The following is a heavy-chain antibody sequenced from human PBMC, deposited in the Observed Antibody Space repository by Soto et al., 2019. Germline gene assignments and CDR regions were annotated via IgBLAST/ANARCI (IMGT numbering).Heavy chain of an antibody. J-gene: IGHJ6*02. CDR3: ERIWGDYYYYYGMDV. V-gene: IGHV4-39*01. Sequence: SETLSLTCTVSGGSISSSSYYWGWIRQPPGKGLEWIGSIYYSGSTYYNPSLKSRVTISVDTSKNQFSLKLSSVTAADTAVYYCERIWGDYYYYYGMDVWGQGTKVTVYS. CDR2: IYYSGST. D-gene: IGHD3-16*01. CDR1: GGSISSSSYY.